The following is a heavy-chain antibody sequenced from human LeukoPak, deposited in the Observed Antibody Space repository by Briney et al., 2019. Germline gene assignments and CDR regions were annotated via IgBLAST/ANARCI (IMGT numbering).Heavy chain of an antibody. Sequence: GGSLRLSCAASGFTFSSYAMHWVRQAPGKGLEYVSAISIHGGDTYYANSVKGRFTISRDSSKNTLYLQMGSLRAEDMAVYYCARVLRDASGYYDYWGQGTLVTVSS. J-gene: IGHJ4*02. CDR3: ARVLRDASGYYDY. CDR1: GFTFSSYA. D-gene: IGHD3-22*01. V-gene: IGHV3-64*01. CDR2: ISIHGGDT.